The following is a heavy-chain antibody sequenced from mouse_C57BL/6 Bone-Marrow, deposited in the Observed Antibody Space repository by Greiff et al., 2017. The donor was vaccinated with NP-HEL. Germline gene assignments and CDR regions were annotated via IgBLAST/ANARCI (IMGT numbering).Heavy chain of an antibody. CDR2: IYPRDGSN. CDR3: AHYYGSSYPDWYFDV. V-gene: IGHV1-78*01. CDR1: GYTFTDHT. J-gene: IGHJ1*03. D-gene: IGHD1-1*01. Sequence: VQLQQSDAELVKPGASVKISCKVSGYTFTDHTIHWMKQRPEQGLEWIGYIYPRDGSNKYNEKFKGKATLTADKSSSTAYMQLNSLTSEDSAVDFCAHYYGSSYPDWYFDVWGTGTTVTVSS.